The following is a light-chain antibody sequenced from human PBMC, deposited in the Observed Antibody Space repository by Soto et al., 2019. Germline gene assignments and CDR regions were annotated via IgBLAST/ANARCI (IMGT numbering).Light chain of an antibody. J-gene: IGKJ3*01. CDR2: AAS. CDR3: QQYSGSPFT. V-gene: IGKV3-20*01. Sequence: EIVLTQSPGTLSLSPGERATLSCRASQSVTVNSLAWYHQKGGQAPRLRIYAASTRATGVPDRFSGTGSGEDFALTISRLETDDSAVYYCQQYSGSPFTFGPGTKVDIK. CDR1: QSVTVNS.